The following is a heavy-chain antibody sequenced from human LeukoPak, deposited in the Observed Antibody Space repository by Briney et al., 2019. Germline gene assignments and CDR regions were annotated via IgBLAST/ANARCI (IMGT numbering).Heavy chain of an antibody. J-gene: IGHJ4*02. CDR2: MNPNSGNT. CDR3: ARGLYYYDSSGYYYY. V-gene: IGHV1-8*02. D-gene: IGHD3-22*01. CDR1: GGTFSSYA. Sequence: ASVEVSCKASGGTFSSYAISWVRQAPGQGLEWMGWMNPNSGNTGYAQKFQGRVTMTRNTSISTAYMELSSLRSEDTAVYYCARGLYYYDSSGYYYYWGQGTLVTVSS.